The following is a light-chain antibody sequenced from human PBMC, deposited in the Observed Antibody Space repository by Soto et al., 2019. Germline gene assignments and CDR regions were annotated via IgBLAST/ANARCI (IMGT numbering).Light chain of an antibody. Sequence: EIVMTQSPVTLSVSPRERATLSCRASQSVSSTFLAWYQQKPGQAPRLLIYGVSKRATGIPDRFSGSGSGTDFTLTISRLEPEDFAVYFCGQFVSAPPRTFGQGTKVDIK. V-gene: IGKV3-20*01. CDR1: QSVSSTF. J-gene: IGKJ1*01. CDR3: GQFVSAPPRT. CDR2: GVS.